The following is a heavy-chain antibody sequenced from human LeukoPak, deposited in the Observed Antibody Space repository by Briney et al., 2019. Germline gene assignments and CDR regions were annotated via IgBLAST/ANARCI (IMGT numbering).Heavy chain of an antibody. D-gene: IGHD3-22*01. CDR1: GFTFSSYE. CDR2: ISSSGSTI. Sequence: GGSLRLSCAASGFTFSSYEMNWVRQAPGKGLEWVSYISSSGSTIYYADSVKGRFTISRDNAKNSLYLQMNSLRAEDTAVYYCARDKYYYDSSGGGYYFDYWGQGTLVTVSS. J-gene: IGHJ4*02. V-gene: IGHV3-48*03. CDR3: ARDKYYYDSSGGGYYFDY.